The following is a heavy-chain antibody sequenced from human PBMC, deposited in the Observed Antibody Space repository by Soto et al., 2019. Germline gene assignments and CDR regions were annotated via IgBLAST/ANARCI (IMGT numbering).Heavy chain of an antibody. D-gene: IGHD6-19*01. Sequence: PSETLSLTCSDSGGSVSSGSFHWSWIRQPTGKELQFIGSIFYNGTANYSPSLKNRVSISIDTSQRQFLLQLISVAAADTAVYYCARIGGWYDIDFWGQGSLVTVSS. CDR3: ARIGGWYDIDF. V-gene: IGHV4-61*01. CDR2: IFYNGTA. J-gene: IGHJ4*02. CDR1: GGSVSSGSFH.